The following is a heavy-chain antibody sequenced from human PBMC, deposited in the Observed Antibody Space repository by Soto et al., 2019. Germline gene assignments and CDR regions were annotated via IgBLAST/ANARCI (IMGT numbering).Heavy chain of an antibody. J-gene: IGHJ6*02. Sequence: QVQLVESGGGVVQPGRSLRLSCAASGFTFSSYGMHWVRQAPGKGLEWVAVISYDGSNKYYADSVKGRFTISRDNSKNTLYLQMNSLRAEDTAVYYCAKAPEWQQLAVYGMDVWGQGTTVTVSS. V-gene: IGHV3-30*18. CDR3: AKAPEWQQLAVYGMDV. CDR1: GFTFSSYG. D-gene: IGHD6-13*01. CDR2: ISYDGSNK.